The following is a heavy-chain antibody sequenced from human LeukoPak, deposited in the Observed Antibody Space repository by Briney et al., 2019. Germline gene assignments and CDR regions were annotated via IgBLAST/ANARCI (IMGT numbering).Heavy chain of an antibody. V-gene: IGHV4-59*12. Sequence: SETLSLTCTVSGGSISYYYWSWIRQPPGKGLEWIGYIYYSGSTNYNPSLKSRVTISLDTSKNQISLKLSSVTAADTAVYYCARTYSRFYYFYMDVWGKGTSVTISS. CDR1: GGSISYYY. CDR2: IYYSGST. CDR3: ARTYSRFYYFYMDV. D-gene: IGHD6-13*01. J-gene: IGHJ6*03.